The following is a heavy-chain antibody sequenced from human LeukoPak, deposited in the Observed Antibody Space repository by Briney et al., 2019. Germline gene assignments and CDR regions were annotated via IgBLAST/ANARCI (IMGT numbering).Heavy chain of an antibody. CDR2: IKSKTDGGTT. D-gene: IGHD5-24*01. Sequence: PGGSLRLSCAASGFTFSNAWMSWVRQAPGKGLEWVGRIKSKTDGGTTDYAAPVKGRFTISRDDSKNTLYLQMNSLRAEDTAVYYCAKKGWEDGLDHTPDLLYYFDYWGQGTLVTASS. CDR1: GFTFSNAW. CDR3: AKKGWEDGLDHTPDLLYYFDY. J-gene: IGHJ4*02. V-gene: IGHV3-15*01.